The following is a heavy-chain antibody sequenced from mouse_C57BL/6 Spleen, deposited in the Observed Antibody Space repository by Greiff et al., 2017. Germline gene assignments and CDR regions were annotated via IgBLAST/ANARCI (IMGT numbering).Heavy chain of an antibody. CDR2: ISGGGGNT. V-gene: IGHV5-9*01. CDR1: GFTFSSYT. Sequence: EVQRVESGGGLVKPGGSLKLSCAASGFTFSSYTMSWVRQTPEKRLEWVATISGGGGNTYYPDSVKGRFPISRDNAKNTLYLQMSSLRSEDTALYYCARHEAYWGQGTLVTVSA. J-gene: IGHJ3*01. CDR3: ARHEAY.